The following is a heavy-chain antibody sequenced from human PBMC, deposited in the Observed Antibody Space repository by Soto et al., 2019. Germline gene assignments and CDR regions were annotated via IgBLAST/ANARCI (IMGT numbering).Heavy chain of an antibody. V-gene: IGHV4-39*01. J-gene: IGHJ4*02. CDR1: GGSISSSSYY. Sequence: QLQLQESGPGLVKPSETLSLTYTVSGGSISSSSYYWGWIRQPPGKGLEWIGSIYYSGSTYYNPSLKSRVTISVDPSKNQFSLKLSSVTAADTAVYYCARLYSSSWYGDYWGQGTLVTVSS. CDR2: IYYSGST. CDR3: ARLYSSSWYGDY. D-gene: IGHD6-13*01.